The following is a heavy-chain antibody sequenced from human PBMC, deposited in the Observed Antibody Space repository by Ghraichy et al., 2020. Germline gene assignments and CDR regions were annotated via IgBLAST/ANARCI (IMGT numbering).Heavy chain of an antibody. J-gene: IGHJ5*02. CDR2: ISYDGSNK. CDR3: AREEGGSSIAVP. V-gene: IGHV3-30*04. CDR1: GFTFSSYA. D-gene: IGHD6-6*01. Sequence: GGSLRLSCAASGFTFSSYAMHWVRQAPGKGLEWVAVISYDGSNKYYADSVKGRFTISRDNSKNTLYLQMNSLRAEDTAVYYCAREEGGSSIAVPWGQGTLVTVSS.